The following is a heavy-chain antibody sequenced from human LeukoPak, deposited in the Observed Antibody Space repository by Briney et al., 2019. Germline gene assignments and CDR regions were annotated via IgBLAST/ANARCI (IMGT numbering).Heavy chain of an antibody. V-gene: IGHV1-2*02. D-gene: IGHD1-26*01. CDR1: GYTFTGYY. Sequence: ASVEVSCKASGYTFTGYYMHWVRQAPGQGLEWMGWINPNSGGTNYAQKFQGRVSMTRDTSISTAYMELSGLRSDDTAVYYCARNKLVGATHTYDAFDIWGQGTMVTVSS. CDR3: ARNKLVGATHTYDAFDI. J-gene: IGHJ3*02. CDR2: INPNSGGT.